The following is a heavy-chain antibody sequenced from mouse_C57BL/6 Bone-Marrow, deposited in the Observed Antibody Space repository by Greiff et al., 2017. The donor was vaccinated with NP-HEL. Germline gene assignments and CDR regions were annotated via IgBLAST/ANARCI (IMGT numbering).Heavy chain of an antibody. D-gene: IGHD2-12*01. V-gene: IGHV5-12*01. CDR3: ARPLLAWFAY. CDR1: GFTFSDYY. J-gene: IGHJ3*01. CDR2: ISNGGGST. Sequence: EVKLVESGGGLVQPGGSLKLSCAASGFTFSDYYMYWVRQTPEKRLEWVAYISNGGGSTYYPDTVKGRFTISRDNAKNTLYLQMSRLKSEDTAMYYCARPLLAWFAYWGQGTLVTVSA.